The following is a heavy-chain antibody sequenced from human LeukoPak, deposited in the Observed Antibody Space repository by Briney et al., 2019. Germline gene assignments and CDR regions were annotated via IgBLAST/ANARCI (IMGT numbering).Heavy chain of an antibody. Sequence: GGSLRLSCAASGFTFSSYAMHWVRQAPGKGLEYVSAISSNGGSTYYANSVKGRFTISRDNSKNTLYLQRGSLRGEDMAVYYCARDDENYGGNSGFVDYWGQGTLVTISS. D-gene: IGHD4-23*01. V-gene: IGHV3-64*01. CDR1: GFTFSSYA. CDR3: ARDDENYGGNSGFVDY. CDR2: ISSNGGST. J-gene: IGHJ4*02.